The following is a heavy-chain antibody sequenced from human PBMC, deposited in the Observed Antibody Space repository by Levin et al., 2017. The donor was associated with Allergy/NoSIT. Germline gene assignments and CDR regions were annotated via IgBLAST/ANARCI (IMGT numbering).Heavy chain of an antibody. J-gene: IGHJ4*02. V-gene: IGHV4-59*12. D-gene: IGHD3-16*01. CDR3: ARDLWPDL. CDR2: MYSSGNINQSGSI. CDR1: GGSMSDYY. Sequence: PSQTFSLTCKISGGSMSDYYWSWIRQSAGKGLEWIGRMYSSGNINQSGSINYNPSLKSRATMSVDTSKNQFSLKLTSVTAADTAVYYCARDLWPDLWGQGTLVTVSS.